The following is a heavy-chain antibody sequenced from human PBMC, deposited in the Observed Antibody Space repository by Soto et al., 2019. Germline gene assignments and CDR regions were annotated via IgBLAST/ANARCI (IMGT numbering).Heavy chain of an antibody. CDR2: IFYSGSI. CDR1: GGSISSYY. CDR3: ARDTGSGAGKFDY. Sequence: SETLSLTCTVSGGSISSYYWNWIRRPPGEGLEWIGNIFYSGSINYNPSLKSRVTISVDTSKNQLSLKLSSVTAADTAVYYCARDTGSGAGKFDYWGQGTLVTVSS. D-gene: IGHD6-19*01. V-gene: IGHV4-59*01. J-gene: IGHJ4*02.